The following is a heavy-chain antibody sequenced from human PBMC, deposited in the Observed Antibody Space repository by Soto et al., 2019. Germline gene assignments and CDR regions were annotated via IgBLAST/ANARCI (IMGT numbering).Heavy chain of an antibody. D-gene: IGHD6-13*01. CDR1: GGSVSSGAYY. J-gene: IGHJ6*02. V-gene: IGHV4-31*03. CDR3: ARDFHSSSFGIYYGMDV. Sequence: SETLSLTCTVSGGSVSSGAYYWSWIRQHPGKGLEWIGYISYIGSTYYNPSLKSRVTISVDTSKNHFSLKLSSVTAADTAVYYCARDFHSSSFGIYYGMDVWGQGTTVTVSS. CDR2: ISYIGST.